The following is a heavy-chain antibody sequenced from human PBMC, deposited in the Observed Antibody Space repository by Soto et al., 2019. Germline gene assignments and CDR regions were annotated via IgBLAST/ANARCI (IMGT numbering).Heavy chain of an antibody. V-gene: IGHV4-59*12. Sequence: SETLSLTCTVSGGSISSYYWSWIRQPPGKGLEWIGYIYYSGSTYYNPSLKSRVTISVDTSKNQFSLKLSSVTAADTAVYYCARDSGRYCSGGSCYRDYYYYMDVWGKGTTVTVSS. J-gene: IGHJ6*03. CDR2: IYYSGST. CDR3: ARDSGRYCSGGSCYRDYYYYMDV. CDR1: GGSISSYY. D-gene: IGHD2-15*01.